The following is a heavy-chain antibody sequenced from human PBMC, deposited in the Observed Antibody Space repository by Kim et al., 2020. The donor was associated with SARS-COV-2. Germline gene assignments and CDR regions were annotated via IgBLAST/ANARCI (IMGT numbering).Heavy chain of an antibody. J-gene: IGHJ4*02. CDR3: ASSRYFDWLSPLGY. Sequence: EPKFQGRVTMTRDTSTSTVYMELSSLRSEDTAVYYCASSRYFDWLSPLGYWGQGTLVTVSS. D-gene: IGHD3-9*01. V-gene: IGHV1-46*01.